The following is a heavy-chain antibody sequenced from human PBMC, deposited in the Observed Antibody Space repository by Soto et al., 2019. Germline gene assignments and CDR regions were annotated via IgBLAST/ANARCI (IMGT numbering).Heavy chain of an antibody. V-gene: IGHV3-15*01. CDR3: TAMVLYYYGMDV. CDR2: IKSKTDGGTT. Sequence: PGGSLRLSCAASGFTFSNAWMSWVRQAPGKGLEWVGRIKSKTDGGTTDYAAPVKDRFTISRDDSKNTLYLQMNSLKTEYTAVYYCTAMVLYYYGMDVWGQGTTVTVSS. CDR1: GFTFSNAW. D-gene: IGHD5-18*01. J-gene: IGHJ6*02.